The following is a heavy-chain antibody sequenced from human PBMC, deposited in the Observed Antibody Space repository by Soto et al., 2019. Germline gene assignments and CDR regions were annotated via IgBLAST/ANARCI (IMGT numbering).Heavy chain of an antibody. V-gene: IGHV1-69*01. Sequence: QVQLVQSGAEVKKPGSSVKVSCKASGGTFSSYAISWVRQAPGQGLEWMGGIIPIFGTANYAQKFQGRVTITADESTSPAHMELSSLRSEDTAVYYCARALGDLQGPYYCYGMDVWGQGTTVTVSS. CDR1: GGTFSSYA. CDR3: ARALGDLQGPYYCYGMDV. CDR2: IIPIFGTA. D-gene: IGHD3-10*01. J-gene: IGHJ6*02.